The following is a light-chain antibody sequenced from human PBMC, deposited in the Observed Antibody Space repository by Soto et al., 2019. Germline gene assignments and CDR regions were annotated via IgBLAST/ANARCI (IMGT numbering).Light chain of an antibody. Sequence: QSALAQPRSVSGSPGQSVTISCTGTSSDVGRYDYVSWYQQHPGKAPKLIIYDVSERPSGVPDRFSGSKTGNTASLTISGLQAEDEADYYCFSHRGGDSHVFGTGTKVTVL. CDR1: SSDVGRYDY. V-gene: IGLV2-11*01. CDR3: FSHRGGDSHV. CDR2: DVS. J-gene: IGLJ1*01.